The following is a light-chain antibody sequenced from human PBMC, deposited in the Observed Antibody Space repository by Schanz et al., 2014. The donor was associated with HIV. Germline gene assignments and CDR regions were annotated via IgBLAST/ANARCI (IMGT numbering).Light chain of an antibody. V-gene: IGLV1-40*01. CDR2: DDY. CDR1: SSNIGAGYE. CDR3: ASYTNSATFV. Sequence: QSVLTQPPSLSGAPGQRVSLSCNGSSSNIGAGYEVHWYLQFPGTAPKLLIYDDYNRPSGVPDRFSGSKSGTSASLAITWLKAEDEGDYYCASYTNSATFVFGTATKLTVL. J-gene: IGLJ1*01.